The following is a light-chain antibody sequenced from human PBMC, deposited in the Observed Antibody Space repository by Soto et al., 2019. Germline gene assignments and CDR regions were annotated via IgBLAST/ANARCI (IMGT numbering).Light chain of an antibody. J-gene: IGLJ2*01. V-gene: IGLV4-69*01. CDR2: LNSDGSH. Sequence: QLVLTQSPSASASLGGSVKLTCTLSSGHSSHAIAWHQQQPEKGPRYLMKLNSDGSHINGDGIPDRFSGSSSGAERYLTISSLQSEDEADYYCQTWGTGIRVFGGGTKLTVL. CDR3: QTWGTGIRV. CDR1: SGHSSHA.